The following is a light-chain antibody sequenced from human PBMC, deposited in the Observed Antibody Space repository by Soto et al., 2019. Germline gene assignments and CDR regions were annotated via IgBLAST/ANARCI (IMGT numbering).Light chain of an antibody. Sequence: EIVMTQSPATLSVSPGERATLSCRASQSVNSNLAWYQQKPGQAPRLLIYVASTRATGIPARFSGSGSGTEFTLTISSLQSEDFAVYQCQQYNKWPLTFGGGTKVEIK. CDR3: QQYNKWPLT. V-gene: IGKV3-15*01. CDR2: VAS. CDR1: QSVNSN. J-gene: IGKJ4*01.